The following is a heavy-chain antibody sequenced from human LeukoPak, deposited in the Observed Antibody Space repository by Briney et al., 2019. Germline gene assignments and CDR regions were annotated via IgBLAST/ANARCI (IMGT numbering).Heavy chain of an antibody. J-gene: IGHJ6*03. V-gene: IGHV3-23*01. CDR3: ARGPKYSSPSFDYIYYMDV. CDR1: GFTFSSYA. CDR2: ISGSGGST. D-gene: IGHD6-6*01. Sequence: PGGSLRLSCAASGFTFSSYAMSWVRQAPGKVLEWVSAISGSGGSTYYADSVKGRFTISRDNSKNTFYLQMNSLRAEDTAVHYCARGPKYSSPSFDYIYYMDVWGKGTTVTVSS.